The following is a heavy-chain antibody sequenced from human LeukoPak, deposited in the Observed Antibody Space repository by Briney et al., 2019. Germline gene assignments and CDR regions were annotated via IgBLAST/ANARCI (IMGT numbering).Heavy chain of an antibody. J-gene: IGHJ4*02. CDR1: GYTFTSYA. D-gene: IGHD4-23*01. CDR2: INAGNGNT. V-gene: IGHV1-3*01. CDR3: ARAGGVVTLDY. Sequence: ASVKVSCKASGYTFTSYAMHWVRQAPGQRLEWMGWINAGNGNTKYSQKFQGRVTITRDTSASTAYMELSRLRSDDTAVYYCARAGGVVTLDYWGQGTLVTVSS.